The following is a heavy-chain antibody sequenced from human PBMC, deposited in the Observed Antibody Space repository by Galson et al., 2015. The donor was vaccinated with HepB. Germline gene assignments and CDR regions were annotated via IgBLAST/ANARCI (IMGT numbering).Heavy chain of an antibody. CDR3: AREGCYDSSGYYSVLVY. CDR1: GFTFSSYE. J-gene: IGHJ4*02. D-gene: IGHD3-22*01. CDR2: IGDSGSTI. V-gene: IGHV3-48*03. Sequence: SLRLSCAASGFTFSSYEMSWVRQAPGMRLEWLSYIGDSGSTISYADSVKGRFTISRDNAKNSLYLQMNSLRAEDTAVYYCAREGCYDSSGYYSVLVYWGQGTLVTVSS.